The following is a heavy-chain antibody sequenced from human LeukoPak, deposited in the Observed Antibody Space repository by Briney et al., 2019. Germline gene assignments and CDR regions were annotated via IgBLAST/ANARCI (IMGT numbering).Heavy chain of an antibody. V-gene: IGHV1-2*02. J-gene: IGHJ4*02. Sequence: GASVKVSCKASGYTFTGYYMHWVRQAPGQGLEWMGWINPSSGGTNYAQKFQGRVTMTRDTSISTAYMELSRLRSDDTAVYYCARDLVTIFGVVTDYWGQGTLVTVSS. CDR3: ARDLVTIFGVVTDY. CDR2: INPSSGGT. D-gene: IGHD3-3*01. CDR1: GYTFTGYY.